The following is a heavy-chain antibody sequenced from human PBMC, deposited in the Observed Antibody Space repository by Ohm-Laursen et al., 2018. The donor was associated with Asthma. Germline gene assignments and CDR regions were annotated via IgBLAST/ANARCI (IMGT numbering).Heavy chain of an antibody. D-gene: IGHD3-16*01. CDR1: GFTFSSYS. CDR3: AREWGGMDV. V-gene: IGHV3-48*01. Sequence: SLRLSCTASGFTFSSYSMNWVRQAPGKGLEWVSYISSSSSSTIYYADSVKGRFTISRDNAKNSLYLQMNNLRAEDAAIYYCAREWGGMDVWGQGTTVTVSS. CDR2: ISSSSSSTI. J-gene: IGHJ6*02.